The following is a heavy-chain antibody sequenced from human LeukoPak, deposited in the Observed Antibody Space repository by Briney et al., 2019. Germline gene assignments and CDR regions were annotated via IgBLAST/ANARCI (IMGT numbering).Heavy chain of an antibody. V-gene: IGHV3-33*01. D-gene: IGHD4-17*01. CDR3: ASMTTVTLDDAFDI. CDR2: IWYDGSKS. J-gene: IGHJ3*02. CDR1: GFIFSSYG. Sequence: QPGRSLRLSCAASGFIFSSYGMHWVRQAPGKWLEWVALIWYDGSKSHHADSVKGRFTISRDNSKNTLYLQMNSLRAEDTAVYYCASMTTVTLDDAFDIWGQGTMVTVSS.